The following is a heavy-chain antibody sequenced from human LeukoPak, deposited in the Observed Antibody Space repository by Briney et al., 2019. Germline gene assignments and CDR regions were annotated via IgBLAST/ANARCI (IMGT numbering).Heavy chain of an antibody. CDR3: AMNYQWLVN. CDR2: IKQDGSEK. D-gene: IGHD6-19*01. J-gene: IGHJ4*02. V-gene: IGHV3-7*03. CDR1: GFTFSNYW. Sequence: AGGSLRLSCAASGFTFSNYWMTWVRQAPGKGLEWVANIKQDGSEKYYVDSVKGRFTISRDNAKNSLYLQMNSLRAEDTAVYHCAMNYQWLVNWGQGTLVTVSS.